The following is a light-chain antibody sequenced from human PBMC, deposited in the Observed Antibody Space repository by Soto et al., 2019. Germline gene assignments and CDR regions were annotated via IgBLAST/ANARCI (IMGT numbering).Light chain of an antibody. CDR1: QSVSSSY. J-gene: IGKJ2*03. CDR2: GAS. CDR3: QQYGDSPLYS. V-gene: IGKV3-20*01. Sequence: IVLTQSPGTLSLSPGQRATLSCRASQSVSSSYVAWYQQKPGQAPRLLIYGASIRATGIPDRFSGSGSGTDFTLTISRLEVEDFAVYYCQQYGDSPLYSFGQGTKLEIK.